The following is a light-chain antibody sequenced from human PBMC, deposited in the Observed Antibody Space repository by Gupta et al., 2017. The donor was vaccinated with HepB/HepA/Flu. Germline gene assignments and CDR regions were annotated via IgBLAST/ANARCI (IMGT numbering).Light chain of an antibody. J-gene: IGKJ1*01. CDR2: GAS. Sequence: EIVLTQSPGTLSLSPGERATLSCRASQSVSSSYLAWYQQKPGQAPRLLIYGASSRATGIPDRFSGSGSGTDFTLTISRLEPEDLAVYHCLQDGSSPWTFGQGTKVEIK. CDR1: QSVSSSY. V-gene: IGKV3-20*01. CDR3: LQDGSSPWT.